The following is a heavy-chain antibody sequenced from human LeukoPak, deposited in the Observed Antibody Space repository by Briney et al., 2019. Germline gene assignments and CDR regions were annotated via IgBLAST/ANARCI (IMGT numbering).Heavy chain of an antibody. CDR3: ARDPSGGPSSHMDV. CDR1: GFTFNTYG. D-gene: IGHD2-2*01. V-gene: IGHV3-23*01. J-gene: IGHJ6*03. CDR2: ISGSGGST. Sequence: PGGSLRLSCAASGFTFNTYGIHWVRQAPGKGLEWVSAISGSGGSTYYADSVKGPFTISRDNAKNSLYLQMNSLRAEDTAVYYCARDPSGGPSSHMDVWGKGTTVTISS.